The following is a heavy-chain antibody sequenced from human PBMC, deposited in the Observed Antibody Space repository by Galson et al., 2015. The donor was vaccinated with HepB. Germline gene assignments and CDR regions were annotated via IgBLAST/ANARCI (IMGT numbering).Heavy chain of an antibody. Sequence: CAISGDSVSSDTAVWNWIRQSPSRGLEWLGRTYYRSKWISHYAVSLEGRLTINTDISKNQFSLKLTSVIAADTAVYYCARVGLATISSDGFDVWGQGTMVTVSS. CDR2: TYYRSKWIS. V-gene: IGHV6-1*01. D-gene: IGHD5-24*01. CDR3: ARVGLATISSDGFDV. J-gene: IGHJ3*01. CDR1: GDSVSSDTAV.